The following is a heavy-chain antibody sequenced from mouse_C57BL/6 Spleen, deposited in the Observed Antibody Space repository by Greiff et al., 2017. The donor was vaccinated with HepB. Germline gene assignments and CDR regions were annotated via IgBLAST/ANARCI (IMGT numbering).Heavy chain of an antibody. D-gene: IGHD1-1*01. CDR3: ARYYYGSSYGFAY. CDR1: GYTFTDYN. CDR2: INPNNGGT. J-gene: IGHJ3*01. Sequence: SGPELVKPGASVKMSCKASGYTFTDYNMHWVKQSHGKSLEWIGYINPNNGGTSYNQKFKGKATLTVNKSSSTAYMELRSLTSEDSAVYYCARYYYGSSYGFAYWGQGTLVTVSA. V-gene: IGHV1-22*01.